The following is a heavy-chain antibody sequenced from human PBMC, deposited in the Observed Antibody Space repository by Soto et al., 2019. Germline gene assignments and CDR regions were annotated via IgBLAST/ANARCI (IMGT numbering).Heavy chain of an antibody. CDR2: ISAGNGNT. D-gene: IGHD2-15*01. Sequence: QVQLVQSGAEEKKPGASVKVSCKASGYTFTSYAMHWVRQAPGQRLEWMGWISAGNGNTKYSQKFHGRVTITRDTSASPTYMELRSLRSEVTAVYYCAGETSGGEVDWWGQGTLVTVSS. V-gene: IGHV1-3*05. J-gene: IGHJ4*02. CDR1: GYTFTSYA. CDR3: AGETSGGEVDW.